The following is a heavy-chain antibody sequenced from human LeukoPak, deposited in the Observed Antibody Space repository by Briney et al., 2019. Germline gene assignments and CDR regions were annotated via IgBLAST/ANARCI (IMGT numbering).Heavy chain of an antibody. CDR2: INPITGDT. CDR1: GYTFSGHY. D-gene: IGHD3-3*01. Sequence: ASVKVSCRASGYTFSGHYMHWVRQAPGQGLEWLGWINPITGDTKYAQKFQGSVTMTRDTSISTVYMELSGLTSDDTAIYYCARYFAVPDGGGFDYWGQGTLVTVSS. CDR3: ARYFAVPDGGGFDY. V-gene: IGHV1-2*02. J-gene: IGHJ4*02.